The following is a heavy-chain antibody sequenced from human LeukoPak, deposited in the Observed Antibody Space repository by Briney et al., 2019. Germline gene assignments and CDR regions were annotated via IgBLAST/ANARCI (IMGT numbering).Heavy chain of an antibody. V-gene: IGHV3-48*04. CDR1: GFSFSTYG. J-gene: IGHJ6*03. CDR3: ARERGRGQLWSTTLYYYYMDV. CDR2: ISSSGSTI. D-gene: IGHD5-18*01. Sequence: PGGSLRLSCAASGFSFSTYGMHWVRQAPGKGLEWVSYISSSGSTIYYADSVKGRFTISRDNAKNSLYLQMNSLRAEDTALYYCARERGRGQLWSTTLYYYYMDVWGKGTTVTVSS.